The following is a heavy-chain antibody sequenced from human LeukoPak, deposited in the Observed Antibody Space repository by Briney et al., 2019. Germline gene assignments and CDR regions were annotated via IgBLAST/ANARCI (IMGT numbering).Heavy chain of an antibody. V-gene: IGHV4-59*08. CDR3: ARHAAFADYQSHLTHFDY. D-gene: IGHD4/OR15-4a*01. J-gene: IGHJ4*02. CDR2: IYYSGST. CDR1: GGSTSSYY. Sequence: PSETLSLTCTVSGGSTSSYYWIWIRQPPGKGLEGFGYIYYSGSTTYKPPPKSRVTLSLDTSQNQFSLRLGSVTAADTALYYCARHAAFADYQSHLTHFDYWGQGTLVTVSS.